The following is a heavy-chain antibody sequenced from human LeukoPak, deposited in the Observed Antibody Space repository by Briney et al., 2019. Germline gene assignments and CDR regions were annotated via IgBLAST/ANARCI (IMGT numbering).Heavy chain of an antibody. CDR1: GFTFSSFW. D-gene: IGHD2-8*01. CDR3: ARGSMLSY. V-gene: IGHV3-7*01. J-gene: IGHJ4*02. Sequence: GGSLRLSCAASGFTFSSFWMTWVRQAPGKGLEWVANIKQDGSEKYYLDSVRGRFTTSRDNAKNSLYLQMDSLRDEDTAVYYCARGSMLSYWGQGTLVTVSS. CDR2: IKQDGSEK.